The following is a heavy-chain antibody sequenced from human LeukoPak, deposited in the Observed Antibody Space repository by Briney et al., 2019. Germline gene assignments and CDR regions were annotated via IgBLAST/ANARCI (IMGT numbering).Heavy chain of an antibody. CDR3: GKDDWLN. J-gene: IGHJ4*02. D-gene: IGHD2-21*01. CDR2: ISHSGSTT. V-gene: IGHV3-23*01. Sequence: GGSLRLSCAASGFIFSGYTMNWVRQAPGKGPEWISTISHSGSTTHYADSVKGRFIISRDNSKNTLYLQMSSLRAEDTAVYYCGKDDWLNWGQGTLVTVSS. CDR1: GFIFSGYT.